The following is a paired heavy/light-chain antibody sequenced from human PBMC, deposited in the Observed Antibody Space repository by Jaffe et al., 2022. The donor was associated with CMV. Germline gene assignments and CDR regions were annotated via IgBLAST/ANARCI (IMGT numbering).Heavy chain of an antibody. CDR2: IKKDGGST. V-gene: IGHV3-74*01. Sequence: EVQLVESGGGLVQPGQSLRLSCAASGFRFSTYWMHWVRQGQGKGLAWVARIKKDGGSTDYADSVRGRFTISRDNAKNTVSLQMDDLRAEDTALYFCAREIDEAGTWYIDHWGQGVLVTVSS. D-gene: IGHD1-1*01. CDR1: GFRFSTYW. CDR3: AREIDEAGTWYIDH. J-gene: IGHJ4*02.
Light chain of an antibody. CDR1: ALTKHY. J-gene: IGLJ3*02. Sequence: SYELTQPPSVSVSPGQTARITCSGDALTKHYGYWYRQKPGQAPVLVMYKGSERPSGIPERFSGSRSGATVTLTINGVQAEDEADYYCQSAHNVGTYWVFGGGTKVTVL. CDR3: QSAHNVGTYWV. V-gene: IGLV3-25*03. CDR2: KGS.